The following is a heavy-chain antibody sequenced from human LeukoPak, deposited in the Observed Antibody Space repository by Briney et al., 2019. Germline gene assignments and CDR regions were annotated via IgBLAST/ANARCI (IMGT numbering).Heavy chain of an antibody. CDR1: GGSISSYY. J-gene: IGHJ4*02. V-gene: IGHV4-59*08. CDR2: IYYSGST. Sequence: SETLSLTCTVSGGSISSYYWSWIRLPPGKRLEWIGYIYYSGSTNYNPSLKSRVTISVDTSKNQFSLKLKSVTAADTAVYYCARHSAYYDYWGQGTLVTVSS. CDR3: ARHSAYYDY. D-gene: IGHD3-22*01.